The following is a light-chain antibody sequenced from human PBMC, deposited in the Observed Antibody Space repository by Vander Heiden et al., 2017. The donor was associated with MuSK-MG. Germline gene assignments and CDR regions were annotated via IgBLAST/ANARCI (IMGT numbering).Light chain of an antibody. CDR3: QQNNNWPPWT. Sequence: EIVITHSPPTLSVSPGERATLSCRASQSVSSNLAWYQQKPGQAPRLLIYGASTRATGIPARFSGSGSGTEFTLTISSLQSEDFAVYYCQQNNNWPPWTFGQGTKVEIK. CDR1: QSVSSN. CDR2: GAS. J-gene: IGKJ1*01. V-gene: IGKV3-15*01.